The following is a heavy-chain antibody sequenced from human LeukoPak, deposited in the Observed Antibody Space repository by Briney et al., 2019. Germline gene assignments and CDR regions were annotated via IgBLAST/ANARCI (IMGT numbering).Heavy chain of an antibody. CDR1: GYTFTSYD. J-gene: IGHJ4*02. CDR2: MNPTSGHT. CDR3: ARSPVGVRKKHDF. Sequence: ASVKVSCKASGYTFTSYDINWVRQATGQGLEWMGWMNPTSGHTGYAQKFQGSVTMTRDTSISTAYMELNSLTSEDTAVYYCARSPVGVRKKHDFWGQGTLIIVSS. V-gene: IGHV1-8*01. D-gene: IGHD3-10*01.